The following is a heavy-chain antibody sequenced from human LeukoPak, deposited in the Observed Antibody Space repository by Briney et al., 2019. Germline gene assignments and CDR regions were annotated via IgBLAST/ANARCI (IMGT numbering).Heavy chain of an antibody. Sequence: SQTLSLTCATSGDSVSTNSATWTWLRQSPSRGLEWLGRTYYRSKWNNDYAVSVKSRITINPDTSKNQFSLQLNSVTPEDTAVYYCARLVGAAWFDSWGQGTLVTVSS. CDR3: ARLVGAAWFDS. CDR2: TYYRSKWNN. CDR1: GDSVSTNSAT. V-gene: IGHV6-1*01. D-gene: IGHD1-26*01. J-gene: IGHJ5*01.